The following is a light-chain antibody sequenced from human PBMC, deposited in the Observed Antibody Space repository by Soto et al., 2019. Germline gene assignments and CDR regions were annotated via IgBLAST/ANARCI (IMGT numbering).Light chain of an antibody. CDR3: QQYGSSPT. CDR2: GAS. CDR1: QSVSSSY. V-gene: IGKV3-20*01. J-gene: IGKJ4*01. Sequence: EIVLTQSPGTLSFSPGERATLYCRASQSVSSSYLAWYQQKPGQAPRLLIYGASSRATGIPDRFSGSGSGTDFTLTISRLEPEDFAVYYCQQYGSSPTFGGGTKVEIK.